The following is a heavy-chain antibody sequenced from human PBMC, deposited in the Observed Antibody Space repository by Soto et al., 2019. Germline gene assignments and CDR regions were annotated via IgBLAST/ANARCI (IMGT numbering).Heavy chain of an antibody. V-gene: IGHV4-30-4*01. CDR2: IYYSGST. CDR3: ARWLGYGPHFDY. CDR1: CGSISSGDYY. D-gene: IGHD5-12*01. J-gene: IGHJ4*02. Sequence: PSETLSLTCTVSCGSISSGDYYWGWIRQPPGKGLEWIGYIYYSGSTYYNPSLKSRVTISVDTSKNQFSLKLSSVTAADTAVYYCARWLGYGPHFDYWGQGTLVTVSP.